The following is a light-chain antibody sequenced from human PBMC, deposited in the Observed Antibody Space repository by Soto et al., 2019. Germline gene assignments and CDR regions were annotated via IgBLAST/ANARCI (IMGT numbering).Light chain of an antibody. CDR2: EDD. CDR3: SSYTSRGTLV. CDR1: SGDVGNYNL. Sequence: QSALTQPASVSGSPGQSITISCSGVSGDVGNYNLVSWYQQYPGKAPALLIYEDDKRPSGVSNRFSGSKSDSTASLTISGLQSDDEADYYCSSYTSRGTLVFGGGTKLTVL. V-gene: IGLV2-14*02. J-gene: IGLJ3*02.